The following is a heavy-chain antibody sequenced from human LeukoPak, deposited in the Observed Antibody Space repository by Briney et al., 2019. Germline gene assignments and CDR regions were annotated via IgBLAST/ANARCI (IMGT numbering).Heavy chain of an antibody. J-gene: IGHJ6*02. V-gene: IGHV3-23*01. CDR2: ISGSGGST. CDR3: AMHQLLLGYYCYSIDV. CDR1: GFTFSSYA. D-gene: IGHD2-2*01. Sequence: PGGSLRLSCAASGFTFSSYAMSWVRQAPGKGMEWVSAISGSGGSTYYADSVKGRFTISRDNSKNTLYLQMNSLRAEDTAVYYCAMHQLLLGYYCYSIDVWGQGATVTVSS.